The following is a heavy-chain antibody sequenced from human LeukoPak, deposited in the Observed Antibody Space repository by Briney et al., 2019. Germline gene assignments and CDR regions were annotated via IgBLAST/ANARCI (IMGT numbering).Heavy chain of an antibody. J-gene: IGHJ3*02. V-gene: IGHV3-48*03. D-gene: IGHD1-26*01. CDR1: GFTFSSYE. Sequence: AGGSLRLSCAASGFTFSSYEMNWVRQAPGKGLEWVSYISSSGSTIYYADSVQGRFTISRDNAKNSLYLQMNSLRAEDTAVYYCARYSGSYDAFDIWGQGTMVTVSS. CDR3: ARYSGSYDAFDI. CDR2: ISSSGSTI.